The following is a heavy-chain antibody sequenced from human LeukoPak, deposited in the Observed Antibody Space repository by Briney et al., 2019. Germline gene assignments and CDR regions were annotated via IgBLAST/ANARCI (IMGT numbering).Heavy chain of an antibody. J-gene: IGHJ4*02. CDR1: GCTFTSYA. V-gene: IGHV7-4-1*02. D-gene: IGHD6-13*01. Sequence: ASVKVSCKASGCTFTSYAMNWVRQAPGQGLEWMGWINTNTGNPTYAQGFTGRFVFSLDTSVSTAYLQISSLKAEDTAVYYCARGGYSSSWSDFDYWGQGTLVTVSS. CDR2: INTNTGNP. CDR3: ARGGYSSSWSDFDY.